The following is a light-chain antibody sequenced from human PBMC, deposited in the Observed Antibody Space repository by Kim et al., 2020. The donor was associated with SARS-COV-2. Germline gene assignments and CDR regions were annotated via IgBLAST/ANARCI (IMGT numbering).Light chain of an antibody. V-gene: IGLV3-1*01. Sequence: SYELTQPPSVSVSPGQTARITCSGDKLGDKFTCWYQQRPGQSPVLVIFQNAKRPSGIPERFSGSTSGNTATLTISGTQPMDEADYYCQAWDSGTVVFGGGTQLTVL. CDR1: KLGDKF. J-gene: IGLJ3*02. CDR3: QAWDSGTVV. CDR2: QNA.